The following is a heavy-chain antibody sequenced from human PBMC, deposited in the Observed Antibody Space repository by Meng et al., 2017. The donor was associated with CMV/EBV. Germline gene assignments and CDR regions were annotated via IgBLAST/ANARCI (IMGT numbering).Heavy chain of an antibody. CDR1: GYTFTSYG. CDR2: ISAYNGNT. J-gene: IGHJ5*02. CDR3: ARGPISPRYCSSTSCRYWFDP. Sequence: ASVKVSCKASGYTFTSYGISWVGQAPGQGLERMGWISAYNGNTNYAQKLQGRVTMTTDTSTSTAYMELRSLRSEDTAVYYCARGPISPRYCSSTSCRYWFDPWGQGTLVTVSS. D-gene: IGHD2-2*01. V-gene: IGHV1-18*01.